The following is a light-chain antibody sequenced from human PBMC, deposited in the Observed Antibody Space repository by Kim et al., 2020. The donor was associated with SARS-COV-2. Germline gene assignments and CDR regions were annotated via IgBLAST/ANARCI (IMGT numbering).Light chain of an antibody. Sequence: PRKTATNTRGGSNIGTESVQWYQAKPGRGPVLVIYFDSQRPSGVPGRFSGSHSGDTATLTISRVEAGDEADYFCQVWDSSSHHWVFGGGTKVTVL. CDR3: QVWDSSSHHWV. V-gene: IGLV3-21*04. J-gene: IGLJ3*02. CDR2: FDS. CDR1: NIGTES.